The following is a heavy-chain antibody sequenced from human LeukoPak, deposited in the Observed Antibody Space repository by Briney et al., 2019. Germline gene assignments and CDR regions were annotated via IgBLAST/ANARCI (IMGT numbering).Heavy chain of an antibody. CDR3: AREKSSGGNFYGMDV. CDR2: IYSGGST. V-gene: IGHV3-53*01. Sequence: GGSLRLSCAASGFTVSSNYMSWVRQAPGKGLEWVPIIYSGGSTYYADSVKGRFTISRDNSKNTLDLQMNSLRAEDTAVYYCAREKSSGGNFYGMDVWGQGTTVTVSS. D-gene: IGHD2-15*01. J-gene: IGHJ6*02. CDR1: GFTVSSNY.